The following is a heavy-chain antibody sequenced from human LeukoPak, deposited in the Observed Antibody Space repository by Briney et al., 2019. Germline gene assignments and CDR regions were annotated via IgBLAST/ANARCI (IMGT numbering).Heavy chain of an antibody. CDR3: ARFLTYCSGGSCYTNYFDY. D-gene: IGHD2-15*01. Sequence: SQTLSLTCTVSGGSISSGSYYWSWIRQPPGKGLEWIGYIYHSGSTYYNPSLKSRVTISVDTSKNQFSLKLSSVTAADTAVYYCARFLTYCSGGSCYTNYFDYWGQGTLVTVSS. V-gene: IGHV4-30-2*01. J-gene: IGHJ4*02. CDR2: IYHSGST. CDR1: GGSISSGSYY.